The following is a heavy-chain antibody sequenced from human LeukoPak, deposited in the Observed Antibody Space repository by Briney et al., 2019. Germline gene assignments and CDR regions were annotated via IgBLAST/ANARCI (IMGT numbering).Heavy chain of an antibody. D-gene: IGHD3-22*01. CDR2: ISSSGSTI. CDR3: ARSNYYYDSSGFFDY. V-gene: IGHV3-11*01. CDR1: GFTFSDYY. Sequence: GGSLRLSCAASGFTFSDYYMSWIRQAPGKGLEWVSYISSSGSTIYYADSVKGRFTISRDNAKNSLYLQMNSLRAEDTAVYYCARSNYYYDSSGFFDYWGQGTLVTVSS. J-gene: IGHJ4*02.